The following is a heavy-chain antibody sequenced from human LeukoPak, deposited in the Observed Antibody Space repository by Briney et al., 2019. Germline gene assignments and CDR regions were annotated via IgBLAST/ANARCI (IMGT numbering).Heavy chain of an antibody. Sequence: PGGSLRLSCAASGFTFSSYAMSWVRQAPGKGLEWVSAISGSGGSTYYADSVKGRFTISRDNSKNTLYLQMNSLRAEDTAVYYCAKDRVGIAVAPGAFDYWGQGTLVTVSS. J-gene: IGHJ4*02. CDR3: AKDRVGIAVAPGAFDY. CDR1: GFTFSSYA. V-gene: IGHV3-23*01. CDR2: ISGSGGST. D-gene: IGHD6-19*01.